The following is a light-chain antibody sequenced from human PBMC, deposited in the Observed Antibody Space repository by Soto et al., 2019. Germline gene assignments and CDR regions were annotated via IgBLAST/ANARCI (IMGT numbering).Light chain of an antibody. CDR3: QQYGTSPFT. Sequence: EIVLTQSPGTLSLSPGERATLSCRASQSVSSSYLAWYQQKPGQAPRLLIYGASSTATGIPDRFSGSGSGTDFTLTIDRLEPGDFAVYYCQQYGTSPFTFGPGTKVDIK. CDR2: GAS. CDR1: QSVSSSY. J-gene: IGKJ3*01. V-gene: IGKV3-20*01.